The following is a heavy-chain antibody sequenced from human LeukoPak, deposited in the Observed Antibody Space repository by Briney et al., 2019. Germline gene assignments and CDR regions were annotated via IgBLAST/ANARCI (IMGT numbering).Heavy chain of an antibody. CDR3: ARDSRIAAAEGFDI. J-gene: IGHJ3*02. CDR2: ISSSGSTI. CDR1: GFTFSDYY. Sequence: GRSLRLSCAASGFTFSDYYMSWIRQAPGKGLEWVSYISSSGSTIYYADSVKGRFTISRDNAKNSLYLQMNSLRAEDTAVHYCARDSRIAAAEGFDIWGQGTMVTVSS. V-gene: IGHV3-11*01. D-gene: IGHD6-13*01.